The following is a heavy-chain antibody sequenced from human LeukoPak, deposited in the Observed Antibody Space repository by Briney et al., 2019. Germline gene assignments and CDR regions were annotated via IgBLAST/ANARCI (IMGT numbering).Heavy chain of an antibody. V-gene: IGHV5-51*01. CDR3: ARRLRGDYDILTGYYWYDY. Sequence: GESLKISCKGSGYSFTSYWIGWVRQMPGKGLEWMGIIYPGDSDTRYSPSFQGQVTISADKSISTAYLQWSSLKASDTAMYYCARRLRGDYDILTGYYWYDYWGQGTLVTVSS. D-gene: IGHD3-9*01. CDR2: IYPGDSDT. J-gene: IGHJ4*02. CDR1: GYSFTSYW.